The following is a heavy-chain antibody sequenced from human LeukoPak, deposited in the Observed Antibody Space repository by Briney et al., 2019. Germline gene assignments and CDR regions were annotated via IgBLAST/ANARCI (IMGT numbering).Heavy chain of an antibody. CDR3: ARDCGGTYGSYYFDY. Sequence: SQTLSLTCAISGDSVSSNSGAWHWIRQSPSRGLEWLGRTFYRSKWHNEYAESVKSRLTINPDTSKNQFSLQLNSVTPEDTAVYYCARDCGGTYGSYYFDYWGQGALVTVPS. D-gene: IGHD2-21*01. CDR1: GDSVSSNSGA. CDR2: TFYRSKWHN. J-gene: IGHJ4*02. V-gene: IGHV6-1*01.